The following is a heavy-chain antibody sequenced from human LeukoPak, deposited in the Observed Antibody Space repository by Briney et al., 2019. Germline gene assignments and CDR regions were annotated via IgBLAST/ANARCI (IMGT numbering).Heavy chain of an antibody. Sequence: PGGSLRLSCAASGFTFSDYYTSWIRQAPGKGLEWVSYISSSGSTIYYADSVKGRFTISRDNAKNSPYLQMNSLRAEDTAVYYCARGSMIKWTTFDYWGQGTLVTVSS. D-gene: IGHD2/OR15-2a*01. J-gene: IGHJ4*02. CDR2: ISSSGSTI. CDR3: ARGSMIKWTTFDY. CDR1: GFTFSDYY. V-gene: IGHV3-11*01.